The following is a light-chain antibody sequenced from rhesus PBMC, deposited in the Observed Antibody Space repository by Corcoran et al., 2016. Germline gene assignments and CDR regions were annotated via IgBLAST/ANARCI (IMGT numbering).Light chain of an antibody. V-gene: IGKV1-74*01. CDR3: QHSYGTPLT. CDR1: ENVNNY. CDR2: KAS. Sequence: DIQMTQSPSSLSASVGDRVTITCRASENVNNYLHWYQQKPGKAPKLLIYKASTLQSGVPSRFSGSGFGTDFTLTISSLQPEDFATYDCQHSYGTPLTFGGGTKVELK. J-gene: IGKJ4*01.